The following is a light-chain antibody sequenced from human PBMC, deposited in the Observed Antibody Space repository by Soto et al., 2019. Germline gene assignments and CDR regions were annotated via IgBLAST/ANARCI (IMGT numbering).Light chain of an antibody. CDR3: LLSYSGARV. CDR1: TGAVTSGHY. J-gene: IGLJ2*01. Sequence: QAVVTQEPPLTVSPGGTVTLTCGSSTGAVTSGHYPYWFQQKPGQAPRTLIYDTNNKHSWTPARFSASLLGGKAALTLSGAQPEDEAEYYCLLSYSGARVFGGGTKLTVL. CDR2: DTN. V-gene: IGLV7-46*01.